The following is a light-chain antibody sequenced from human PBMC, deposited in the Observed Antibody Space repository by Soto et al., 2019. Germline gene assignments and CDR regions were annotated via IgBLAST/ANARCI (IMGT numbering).Light chain of an antibody. J-gene: IGLJ1*01. Sequence: QSVLTQPASVSGSPGQSITISCTGTSSDVGAYNYVSWYQQHPGKAPKLMISEVSNRPSGVSNRFSGSKSGNTASLTISGLQAEDEADYYCNSYASGNTRVFGTGTKVTVL. CDR2: EVS. CDR3: NSYASGNTRV. CDR1: SSDVGAYNY. V-gene: IGLV2-14*01.